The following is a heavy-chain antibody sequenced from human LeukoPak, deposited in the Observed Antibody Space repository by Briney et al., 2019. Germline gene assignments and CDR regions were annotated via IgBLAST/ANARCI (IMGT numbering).Heavy chain of an antibody. D-gene: IGHD2-2*01. V-gene: IGHV3-23*01. CDR2: ISGSGGST. Sequence: GGSLRLSCAASGFTFSSYSMNWVRQAPGKGLEWVSAISGSGGSTYYADSVKGRFTISRDNSKNTLYLQMNSLRAEDTAVYYCAKHPSRSIVVVPAAIDYWGQGALVTVSS. J-gene: IGHJ4*02. CDR3: AKHPSRSIVVVPAAIDY. CDR1: GFTFSSYS.